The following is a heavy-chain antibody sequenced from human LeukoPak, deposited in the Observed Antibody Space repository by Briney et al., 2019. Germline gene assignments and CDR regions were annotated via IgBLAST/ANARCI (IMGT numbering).Heavy chain of an antibody. D-gene: IGHD2-15*01. CDR1: GSSITRSGYS. J-gene: IGHJ4*02. V-gene: IGHV4-30-2*01. CDR3: ARVYHISATQGYFDY. CDR2: IYQSGTT. Sequence: PSETLSLTCTVSGSSITRSGYSWSWIRQPPGKGLEWIGNIYQSGTTLYNPSLKSRVAVSMDTSQNKFSLKLIFVTAADTAVYFCARVYHISATQGYFDYWGQGTLVSVSS.